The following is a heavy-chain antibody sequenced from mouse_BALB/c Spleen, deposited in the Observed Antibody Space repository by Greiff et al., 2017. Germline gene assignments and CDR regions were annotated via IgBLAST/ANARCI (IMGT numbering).Heavy chain of an antibody. V-gene: IGHV5-17*02. D-gene: IGHD1-1*01. CDR3: ARSHYYGSSYHWYFDV. CDR1: GFTFSSFG. CDR2: ISSGSSTI. Sequence: EVKLVESGGGLVQPGGSRKLSCAASGFTFSSFGMHWVRQAPEKGLEWVAYISSGSSTIYYADTVKGRFTISRDNPKNTLFLQMTSLRSEDTAMYYCARSHYYGSSYHWYFDVWGAGTTVTVSS. J-gene: IGHJ1*01.